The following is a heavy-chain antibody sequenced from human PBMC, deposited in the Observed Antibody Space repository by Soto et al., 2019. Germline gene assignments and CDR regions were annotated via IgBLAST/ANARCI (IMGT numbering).Heavy chain of an antibody. D-gene: IGHD2-15*01. CDR2: IIPIFGTA. Sequence: ASVKVSCKASGGTFSSYAISWVRQAPGQGLEWMGGIIPIFGTANYAQKFQGRVTITADESTSTAYMELRSLRSDDTAVYYCARDSGPVVAARYNWFDPWGQGTLVTVSS. CDR1: GGTFSSYA. J-gene: IGHJ5*02. V-gene: IGHV1-69*13. CDR3: ARDSGPVVAARYNWFDP.